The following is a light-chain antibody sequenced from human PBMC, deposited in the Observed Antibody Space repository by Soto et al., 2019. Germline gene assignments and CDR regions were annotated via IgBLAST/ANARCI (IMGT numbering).Light chain of an antibody. V-gene: IGKV1-6*01. J-gene: IGKJ1*01. CDR2: AAS. CDR3: LQDYIYPWT. CDR1: QGIGND. Sequence: AIQMTQSPSSLSASVGDRVTITCRASQGIGNDLGWYQQKPGKAPKLLIYAASSLQSGVPSRFSGSGSGTDFTLTVSSLQHEDFATYYCLQDYIYPWTFGQGTKVDIK.